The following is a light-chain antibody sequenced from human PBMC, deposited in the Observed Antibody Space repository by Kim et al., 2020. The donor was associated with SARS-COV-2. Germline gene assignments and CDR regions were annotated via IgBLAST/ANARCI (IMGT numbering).Light chain of an antibody. J-gene: IGLJ3*02. CDR3: AVWDDSLNGWV. V-gene: IGLV1-44*01. CDR2: SDD. CDR1: SSNIGRRT. Sequence: GQRVSISCSGSSSNIGRRTVNWYQHLPGTAPKLLVYSDDQRPSGVPYRFFGSKSGTSASLAISGLQSDDEADYYCAVWDDSLNGWVFGGGTQLTVL.